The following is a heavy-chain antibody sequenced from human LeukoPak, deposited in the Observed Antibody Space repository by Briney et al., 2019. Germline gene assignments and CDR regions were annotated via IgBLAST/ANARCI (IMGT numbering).Heavy chain of an antibody. J-gene: IGHJ4*02. CDR3: ARDHSSSWSNLDY. CDR1: GFTFSIYG. V-gene: IGHV3-33*01. CDR2: IWYDGSNK. Sequence: GGSLRLSCAASGFTFSIYGMHWVRHAPGKGLEWVAVIWYDGSNKYYADSVKGRFTISRDNSKNTLYLQTNSLRAEDTAVYYCARDHSSSWSNLDYWGQGTLVTVSS. D-gene: IGHD6-13*01.